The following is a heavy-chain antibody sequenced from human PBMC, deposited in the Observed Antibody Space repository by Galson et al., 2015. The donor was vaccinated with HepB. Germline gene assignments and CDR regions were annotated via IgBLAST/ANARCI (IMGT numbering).Heavy chain of an antibody. V-gene: IGHV1-69*13. CDR2: IIPIFGTA. D-gene: IGHD3-22*01. CDR3: ARDYYDSSGDAFDI. J-gene: IGHJ3*02. Sequence: SVKVSCKASGGTFSSYAISWVRQAPGQGLEWMGGIIPIFGTANYAQKFQGRVTITADESTSTAYMELSSLRSEDTAVYYCARDYYDSSGDAFDIWGQGTMVTVSS. CDR1: GGTFSSYA.